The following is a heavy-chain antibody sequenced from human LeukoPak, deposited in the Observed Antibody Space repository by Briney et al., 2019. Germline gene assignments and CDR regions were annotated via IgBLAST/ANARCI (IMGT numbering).Heavy chain of an antibody. J-gene: IGHJ6*02. CDR1: GYTFTSYD. CDR3: ALNNYYYYGMDV. Sequence: ASVKVSCKTSGYTFTSYDINWVRQATGQGLEWMGWMNPNSGNTGYAQKFQGRVTMTRNTSISTAYMELSSLRSEDTAVYYCALNNYYYYGMDVWGQGTTVTVSS. V-gene: IGHV1-8*01. CDR2: MNPNSGNT.